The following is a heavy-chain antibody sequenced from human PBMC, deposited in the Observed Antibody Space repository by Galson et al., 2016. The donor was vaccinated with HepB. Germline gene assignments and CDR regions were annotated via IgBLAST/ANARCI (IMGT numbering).Heavy chain of an antibody. CDR2: IGGYNGNT. Sequence: SVKVSCKAYGNYFTTYGFTWVRQAPGQGLEWMGWIGGYNGNTHSAQKFQDRVTLTRNTFTTTVYLELRSLRLDDTAVYYGAAHSGTNSWGRKALDYWGQGTLITVSS. J-gene: IGHJ4*02. V-gene: IGHV1-18*01. CDR1: GNYFTTYG. D-gene: IGHD1-26*01. CDR3: AAHSGTNSWGRKALDY.